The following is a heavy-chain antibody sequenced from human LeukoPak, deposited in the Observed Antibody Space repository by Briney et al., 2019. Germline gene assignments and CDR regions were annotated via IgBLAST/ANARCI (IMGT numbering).Heavy chain of an antibody. CDR3: ARLRYCSSTSCPG. CDR1: GGSISSYY. Sequence: SETLSLTCTVSGGSISSYYWSWIRQPAGKGLEWIGEINHSGSTNYNPSLKSRVTISVDTSKNQFSLKLSSVTAADTAVYYCARLRYCSSTSCPGWGQGTLVTVSS. J-gene: IGHJ4*02. CDR2: INHSGST. D-gene: IGHD2-2*01. V-gene: IGHV4-34*01.